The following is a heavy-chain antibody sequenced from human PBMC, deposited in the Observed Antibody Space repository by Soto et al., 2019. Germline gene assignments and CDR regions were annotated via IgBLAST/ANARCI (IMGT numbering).Heavy chain of an antibody. V-gene: IGHV3-49*03. CDR2: IRSKAYGGTT. CDR3: SRDLTMIVVIPSNAFDI. Sequence: GGSLRLSCTTSGFTFGDYAMSWFRQAPGKGLEQIGFIRSKAYGGTTEYAASVKGRFTISRDDSKSVAYLQMNSLKTEDTAVYYCSRDLTMIVVIPSNAFDIWGQGTMVTVSS. D-gene: IGHD3-22*01. CDR1: GFTFGDYA. J-gene: IGHJ3*02.